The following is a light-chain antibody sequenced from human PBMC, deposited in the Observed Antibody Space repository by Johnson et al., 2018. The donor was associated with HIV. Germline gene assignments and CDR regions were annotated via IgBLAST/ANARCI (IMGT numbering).Light chain of an antibody. CDR3: GTWDSSLSAYNYV. Sequence: QAVLTQPPSVSAAPGQKVTISCSGSSSNIGSNFVSWYQQLPGKAPKLLIYDNNKRPSGIPDRFSGSKSGTSATLGITGLQTGDEADYYCGTWDSSLSAYNYVFGTGTKVTVL. V-gene: IGLV1-51*01. CDR1: SSNIGSNF. J-gene: IGLJ1*01. CDR2: DNN.